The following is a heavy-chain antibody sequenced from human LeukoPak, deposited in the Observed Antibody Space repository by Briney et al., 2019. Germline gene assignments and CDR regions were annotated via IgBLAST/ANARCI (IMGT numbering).Heavy chain of an antibody. CDR1: GFTFSSDA. CDR2: ISGSGGST. Sequence: PGGSLRLSCAASGFTFSSDAMSWVRQAPGKGLGWVSAISGSGGSTYYADSVKGRFTISRDNSKNTLYLQMNSLRAEDTAVYYCAKLISAGGYYDSSGNDYWGQGTLVTVSS. J-gene: IGHJ4*02. V-gene: IGHV3-23*01. D-gene: IGHD3-22*01. CDR3: AKLISAGGYYDSSGNDY.